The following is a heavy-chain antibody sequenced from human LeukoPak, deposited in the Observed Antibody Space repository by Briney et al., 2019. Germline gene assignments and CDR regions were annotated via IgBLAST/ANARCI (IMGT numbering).Heavy chain of an antibody. J-gene: IGHJ4*02. Sequence: GGSLGLSCAASGFTFSSYWMSWVRQAPGKGLEWVANIKQDGSEKYYVDSVKGRFTISRDNAKNSLYLQMNSLRAEDTAVYYCARDSLGSKYYDFWSGYYTEEYYFDYWGQGTLVTVSS. CDR2: IKQDGSEK. CDR1: GFTFSSYW. D-gene: IGHD3-3*01. V-gene: IGHV3-7*03. CDR3: ARDSLGSKYYDFWSGYYTEEYYFDY.